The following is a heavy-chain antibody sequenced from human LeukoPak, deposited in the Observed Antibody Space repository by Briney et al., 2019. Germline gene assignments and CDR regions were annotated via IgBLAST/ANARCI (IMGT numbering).Heavy chain of an antibody. Sequence: ASVKVSCKASGYTFTGYYMHWVRQAPGQGLEWMGRINPNSGGTNYAQKFQGRVTMTRDTSISTAYMELSRLRSDDTAVYYCARVLWPENAFDIWGQGTMVTVSS. CDR2: INPNSGGT. V-gene: IGHV1-2*02. J-gene: IGHJ3*02. CDR1: GYTFTGYY. CDR3: ARVLWPENAFDI.